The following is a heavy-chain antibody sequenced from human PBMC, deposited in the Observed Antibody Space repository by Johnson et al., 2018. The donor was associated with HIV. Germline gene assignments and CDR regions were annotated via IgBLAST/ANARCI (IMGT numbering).Heavy chain of an antibody. CDR3: TSFPLITIFGVVILDKDAFDI. J-gene: IGHJ3*02. Sequence: VQLVESGGGLVKPGVSLRLSCVASGFIFSNAGMSWVRQAPGKGLELVSGINWNGGSTGYADSVKGRFTISRDNAKNSLYLQMNSLRAEDTAVYYCTSFPLITIFGVVILDKDAFDIWGQGTMVTVSS. D-gene: IGHD3-3*01. CDR1: GFIFSNAG. V-gene: IGHV3-20*04. CDR2: INWNGGST.